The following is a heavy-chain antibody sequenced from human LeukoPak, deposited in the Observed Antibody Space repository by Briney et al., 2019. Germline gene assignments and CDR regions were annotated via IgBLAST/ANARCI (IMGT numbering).Heavy chain of an antibody. CDR3: AKLRGEDYYDSSAHDY. CDR2: ISYDGSNK. Sequence: GRSLRLSCAASGFTFSSYGMHWVRQAPGKGLEWVAVISYDGSNKYYADSVKGRFTISRDNSKNTLYLQMNSLRAEDTAVYNCAKLRGEDYYDSSAHDYWGQGTLVTVSS. D-gene: IGHD3-22*01. V-gene: IGHV3-30*18. J-gene: IGHJ4*02. CDR1: GFTFSSYG.